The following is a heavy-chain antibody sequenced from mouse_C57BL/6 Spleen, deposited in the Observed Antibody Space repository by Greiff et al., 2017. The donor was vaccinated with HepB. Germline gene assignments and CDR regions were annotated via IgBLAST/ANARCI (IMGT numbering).Heavy chain of an antibody. D-gene: IGHD2-4*01. V-gene: IGHV5-17*01. CDR3: ARPTMITTRGFAY. CDR2: ISSGSSTI. Sequence: DVMLVESGGGLVKPGGSLKLSCAASGFTFSDYGMHWVRQAPEKGLEWVAYISSGSSTIYYADTVKGRFTISRDNAKNTLFLQMTSLRSEDTAMYYCARPTMITTRGFAYWGQGTLVTVSA. J-gene: IGHJ3*01. CDR1: GFTFSDYG.